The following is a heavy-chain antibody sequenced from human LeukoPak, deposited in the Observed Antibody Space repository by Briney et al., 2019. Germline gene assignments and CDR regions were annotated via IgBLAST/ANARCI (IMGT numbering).Heavy chain of an antibody. CDR3: AKWPAGGQMTTVVAAQTDAFDI. CDR2: ISYEGSNK. J-gene: IGHJ3*02. V-gene: IGHV3-30*18. D-gene: IGHD4-23*01. Sequence: GGSLRLSCAASGFTFSSYGMRWVRQAPGKGLEWVAVISYEGSNKYYADSVKGRFTISRDNSKNTLYLQMNSLRAEDTAVYYCAKWPAGGQMTTVVAAQTDAFDIWGQGTMVTVSS. CDR1: GFTFSSYG.